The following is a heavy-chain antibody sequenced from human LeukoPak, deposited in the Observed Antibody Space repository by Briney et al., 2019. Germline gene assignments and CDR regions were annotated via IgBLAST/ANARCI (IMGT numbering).Heavy chain of an antibody. CDR3: AKDGGRDPDSFDI. CDR2: IRYDGSNK. D-gene: IGHD5-24*01. Sequence: GGSLRLSCAASGFIFNTYVMHWVRQAPGKGLEWLAFIRYDGSNKNYADSVKGRFTISRDNTKNSLYLQMNSLRAEDTAVYYCAKDGGRDPDSFDIWGQGTMVTVSS. V-gene: IGHV3-30*02. CDR1: GFIFNTYV. J-gene: IGHJ3*02.